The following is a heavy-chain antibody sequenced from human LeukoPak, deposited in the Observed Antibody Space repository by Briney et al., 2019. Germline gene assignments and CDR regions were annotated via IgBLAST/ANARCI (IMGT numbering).Heavy chain of an antibody. D-gene: IGHD6-19*01. J-gene: IGHJ3*01. CDR2: IFSSGPT. Sequence: GGSLRLSCAASGFNVSNNYMNWVRQAPGKGLEWVSVIFSSGPTYYADSVKGRFTISRGNAKNSLYLQMNSLRAEDTAVYYCASGYTSGAWGQGTLVTVSS. CDR3: ASGYTSGA. V-gene: IGHV3-53*01. CDR1: GFNVSNNY.